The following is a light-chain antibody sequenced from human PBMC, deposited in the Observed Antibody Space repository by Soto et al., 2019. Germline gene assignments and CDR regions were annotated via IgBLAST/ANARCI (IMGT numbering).Light chain of an antibody. CDR2: EGS. CDR3: CSYAGSSTWV. CDR1: SSDVGSYNL. J-gene: IGLJ3*02. V-gene: IGLV2-23*01. Sequence: QSVLTQPASVSGSPGQSITISCTGTSSDVGSYNLVSWYQQHPGKAPKLMIYEGSKRPSGVSNRFSGSKSGNTASLTIPGLQAEDEADYYCCSYAGSSTWVFGGGTKLPVL.